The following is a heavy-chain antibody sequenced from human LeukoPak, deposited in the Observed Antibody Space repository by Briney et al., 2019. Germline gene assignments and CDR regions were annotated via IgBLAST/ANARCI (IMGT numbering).Heavy chain of an antibody. CDR2: IKYDGSEK. CDR1: GFRFSYYW. V-gene: IGHV3-7*01. D-gene: IGHD2-2*02. CDR3: ARGWGDCSTVSCYTGGDVFDI. J-gene: IGHJ3*02. Sequence: GGSLRLSCGASGFRFSYYWMTWVRQGPRKGLEWVANIKYDGSEKHYVASVKGRFTISRDNAKNSLYLQMDSLRVEDTAVYFCARGWGDCSTVSCYTGGDVFDIWGQGTKVTVSS.